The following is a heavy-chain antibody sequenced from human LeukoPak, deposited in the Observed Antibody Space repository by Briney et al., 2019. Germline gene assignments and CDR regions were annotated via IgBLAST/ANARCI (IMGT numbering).Heavy chain of an antibody. J-gene: IGHJ4*02. V-gene: IGHV3-30*18. D-gene: IGHD6-19*01. CDR1: GFTFSSYG. Sequence: PGGSLRLSCAASGFTFSSYGMHWVRQAPGKGLEWVAVISYDGSNKYYADSVKGRFTISRDNSKNTLYLQMNSLRAEDTAVYYCAKADSSGWYGGDFDYWGQGTLVTVSS. CDR3: AKADSSGWYGGDFDY. CDR2: ISYDGSNK.